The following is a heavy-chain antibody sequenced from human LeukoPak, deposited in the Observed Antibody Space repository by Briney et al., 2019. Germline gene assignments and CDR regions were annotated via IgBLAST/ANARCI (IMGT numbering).Heavy chain of an antibody. CDR2: IYYSGST. J-gene: IGHJ4*02. D-gene: IGHD3-22*01. V-gene: IGHV4-59*12. CDR3: ARGRHYYDSKRYYFDY. CDR1: GCSISSYY. Sequence: PAETLSPTCTVSGCSISSYYWSWIRQPPGKGLEWIGFIYYSGSTNYNPSLKSRVTISIDTSKNQFSLKLSSVTAADTAVYYCARGRHYYDSKRYYFDYWGQGTLVTVSS.